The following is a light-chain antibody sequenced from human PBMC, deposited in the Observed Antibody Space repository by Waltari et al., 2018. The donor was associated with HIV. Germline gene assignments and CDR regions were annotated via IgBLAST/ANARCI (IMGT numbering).Light chain of an antibody. CDR1: SSAVGGYNY. CDR3: SSYTSSSTYV. CDR2: EVS. J-gene: IGLJ1*01. V-gene: IGLV2-14*01. Sequence: QSALTQPASVSGSPGKSITISCTGTSSAVGGYNYVSWYQQHQGKPPKLMIYEVSNRPSGVSNRFSGSKSGNTASLTISGLQAEDEAGYYCSSYTSSSTYVFGTETTVTVL.